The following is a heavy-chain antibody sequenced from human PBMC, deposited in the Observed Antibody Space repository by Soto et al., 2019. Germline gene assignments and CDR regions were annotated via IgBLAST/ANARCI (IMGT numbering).Heavy chain of an antibody. J-gene: IGHJ4*02. CDR3: AKSILLDRGSNGDY. CDR2: ISYDGGNK. CDR1: GFSFSGYG. D-gene: IGHD3-3*01. Sequence: QVQLVESGGGVVQPGRSLRLSCAASGFSFSGYGMHWVRQAPGKGLEWVAVISYDGGNKYYADSVKGRFTISRDNSKNTRLTQLNSLRTGATAVDSVAKSILLDRGSNGDYCGQGTLGSVSS. V-gene: IGHV3-30*18.